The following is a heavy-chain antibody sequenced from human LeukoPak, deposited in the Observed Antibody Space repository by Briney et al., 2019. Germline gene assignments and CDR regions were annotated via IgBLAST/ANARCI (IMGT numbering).Heavy chain of an antibody. J-gene: IGHJ6*02. CDR3: ARARAGRYGMDV. Sequence: ASVKVSCKASGYTFTGYYMHWVRQAPGQGLEWMGWINPNSGGTNYAQKFQGRVTMARDTSISTAYMELSRLRSDDTAVYYCARARAGRYGMDVWGQGTTVTVSS. V-gene: IGHV1-2*02. CDR2: INPNSGGT. CDR1: GYTFTGYY.